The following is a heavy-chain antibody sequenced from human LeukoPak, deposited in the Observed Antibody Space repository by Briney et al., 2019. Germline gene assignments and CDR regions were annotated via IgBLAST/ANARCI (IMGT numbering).Heavy chain of an antibody. D-gene: IGHD6-19*01. CDR2: INPKSGGT. Sequence: AASVKVSCKASGYTFTDYNLHWVRQAPGEGVEWMGWINPKSGGTKFAQKHQGGVTMTADTSIDTAYLELSNLKSDDTAIYYCAGSSSGWPLYFDCWGQGTLVTVSS. J-gene: IGHJ4*02. CDR3: AGSSSGWPLYFDC. V-gene: IGHV1-2*02. CDR1: GYTFTDYN.